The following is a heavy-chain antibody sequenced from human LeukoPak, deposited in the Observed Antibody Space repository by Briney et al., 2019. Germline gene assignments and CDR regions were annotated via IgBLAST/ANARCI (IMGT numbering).Heavy chain of an antibody. V-gene: IGHV3-7*01. CDR2: IKGDGSAQ. Sequence: GGSLRPSCAASGFTFNGYWMSWVRQTPGKRLEWVANIKGDGSAQYYMDSVKGRFTISRDNAKNSLNLQMNSLRAEDTAVYYCATSSDAPGNHWGQGTLVTVSS. J-gene: IGHJ5*02. D-gene: IGHD2-2*01. CDR3: ATSSDAPGNH. CDR1: GFTFNGYW.